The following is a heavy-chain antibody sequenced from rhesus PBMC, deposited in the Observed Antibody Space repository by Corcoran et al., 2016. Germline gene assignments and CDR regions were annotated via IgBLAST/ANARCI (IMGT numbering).Heavy chain of an antibody. Sequence: QLQLQESGPGLVKPSETLSVTCAVSGGSISSSYWSWIRQAPGKGLEWIGYIYGSGSSTNYNPSLKSRVTLSVDTSKNQLSLKRSAVTAADTAVYYCASEDGGIAAAGYWGQGVLVTVSS. CDR2: IYGSGSST. CDR1: GGSISSSY. V-gene: IGHV4-169*02. D-gene: IGHD6-25*01. CDR3: ASEDGGIAAAGY. J-gene: IGHJ4*01.